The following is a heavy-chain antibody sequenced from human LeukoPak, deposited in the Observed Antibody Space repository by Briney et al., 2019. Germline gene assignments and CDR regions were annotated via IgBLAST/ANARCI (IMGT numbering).Heavy chain of an antibody. V-gene: IGHV3-15*01. J-gene: IGHJ4*02. Sequence: GGSLRLSCAASGFTFSNAWMSWVRQAPGKGLEWVGRIKSKTDGGTTDYAAPVKGRFTISRDNSKNTLYLQMNSLRAEDTAVYYCAKGPIAVAGTRGYWGQGTLVTVSS. CDR2: IKSKTDGGTT. CDR3: AKGPIAVAGTRGY. D-gene: IGHD6-19*01. CDR1: GFTFSNAW.